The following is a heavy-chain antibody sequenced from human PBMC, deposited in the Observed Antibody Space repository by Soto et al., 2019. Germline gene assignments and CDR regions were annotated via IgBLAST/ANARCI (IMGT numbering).Heavy chain of an antibody. Sequence: ASVKVSCKASGYTLTSHGISWVRQAPGQGLEWMGWISAYNGNTNYAQKLQGRVTMTTDTSTSTAYMELRSLRSDDTAVYYCARGGPGNYYYYYGMDVWGQGTTVTAP. V-gene: IGHV1-18*04. CDR2: ISAYNGNT. D-gene: IGHD3-16*01. CDR3: ARGGPGNYYYYYGMDV. CDR1: GYTLTSHG. J-gene: IGHJ6*02.